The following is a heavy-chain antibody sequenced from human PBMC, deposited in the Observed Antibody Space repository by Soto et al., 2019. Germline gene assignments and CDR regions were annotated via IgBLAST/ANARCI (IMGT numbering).Heavy chain of an antibody. V-gene: IGHV1-18*01. J-gene: IGHJ5*02. CDR1: GYTFTSYG. D-gene: IGHD7-27*01. CDR2: ISAYNGNT. Sequence: ASVKVSCKASGYTFTSYGISWVRQAPGQGLEWMGWISAYNGNTNYAQKLQGRVTMTTDTSTSTAYMELRSLRSDDTAVYYCAVNFYLFTGGNWLHPWRQGPLVTVSS. CDR3: AVNFYLFTGGNWLHP.